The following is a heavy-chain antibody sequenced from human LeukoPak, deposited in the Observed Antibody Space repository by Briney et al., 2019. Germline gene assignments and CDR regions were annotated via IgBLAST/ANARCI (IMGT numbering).Heavy chain of an antibody. CDR2: ISAYNGNT. CDR3: ARGPVRYFDWLPRPYYFDY. J-gene: IGHJ4*02. CDR1: GYTFTSYG. V-gene: IGHV1-18*01. D-gene: IGHD3-9*01. Sequence: ASVKVSCKASGYTFTSYGISWVRQAPGQGLEWMGWISAYNGNTNYAQKLQGRVTMTTDTSTSTAYMELRSLRSDDTAVYYCARGPVRYFDWLPRPYYFDYWGQGTLVTVSS.